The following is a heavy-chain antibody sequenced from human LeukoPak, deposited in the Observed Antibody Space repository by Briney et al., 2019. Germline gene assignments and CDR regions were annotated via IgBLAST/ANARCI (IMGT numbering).Heavy chain of an antibody. CDR3: AKHQNKGFDY. CDR2: ISGSGGST. CDR1: GFTFASYA. Sequence: GGSLRLSCAASGFTFASYAMSWVRQAPGKGLERVSIISGSGGSTYYVDSVKGRFTISRDNSKNTLYLQMNSLRAEDTAVYYCAKHQNKGFDYWGQGTLVTVSS. J-gene: IGHJ4*02. V-gene: IGHV3-23*01.